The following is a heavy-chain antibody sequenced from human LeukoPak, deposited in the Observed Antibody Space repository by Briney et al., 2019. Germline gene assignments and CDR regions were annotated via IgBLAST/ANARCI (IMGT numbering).Heavy chain of an antibody. CDR3: ARALNYYYYYMDV. V-gene: IGHV3-48*04. CDR1: GFTLSSYS. Sequence: GGSLRLSRAASGFTLSSYSMNWVRQAPGKGLEGVSYISSSSSTIYYADSVRGRFTISRDNAKNSLYLQMNSLRAEDTAVYYCARALNYYYYYMDVWGKGTTVTVSS. J-gene: IGHJ6*03. CDR2: ISSSSSTI.